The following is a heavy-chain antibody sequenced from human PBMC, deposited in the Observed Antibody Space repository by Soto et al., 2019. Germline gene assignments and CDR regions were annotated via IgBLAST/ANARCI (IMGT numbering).Heavy chain of an antibody. CDR1: GYTFTSYG. CDR3: ARVARDKLEYSSSYFDY. Sequence: ASVKVSCKASGYTFTSYGISWVRQAPGQGLEWMGWISAYNGNTNYAQKLQGRVTMTTDTSTSTAYMELRSLRSDDTAVYYCARVARDKLEYSSSYFDYWGQGTLVTVSS. V-gene: IGHV1-18*01. D-gene: IGHD6-6*01. CDR2: ISAYNGNT. J-gene: IGHJ4*02.